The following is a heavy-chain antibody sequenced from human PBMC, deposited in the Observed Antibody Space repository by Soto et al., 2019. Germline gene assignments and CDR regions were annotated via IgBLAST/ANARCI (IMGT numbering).Heavy chain of an antibody. D-gene: IGHD6-13*01. Sequence: GESLKISCQCSGYTFSNFGIGWVRQLPGRGLEWMGIIYPGDQETRYSPSFHGKVTISADKSINTAYLQWNSLEASDTAFYFCARSPRSSPYFDYWGQGALVTVSS. CDR3: ARSPRSSPYFDY. V-gene: IGHV5-51*01. J-gene: IGHJ4*02. CDR1: GYTFSNFG. CDR2: IYPGDQET.